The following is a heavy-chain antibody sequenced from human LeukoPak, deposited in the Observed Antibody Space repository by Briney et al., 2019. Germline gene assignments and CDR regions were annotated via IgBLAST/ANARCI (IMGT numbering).Heavy chain of an antibody. Sequence: GGSLRLSCEASGFTFGSYAMYWVRQAPGKGLEWFAGIFGSGGSAHYADSVKGRFTISRDNSKNTVYLQINNLRVEDTAVYYCGKTTTGYSSGQKPAWPVDYWGQGTLVTVSS. D-gene: IGHD6-19*01. CDR1: GFTFGSYA. V-gene: IGHV3-23*01. CDR2: IFGSGGSA. J-gene: IGHJ4*02. CDR3: GKTTTGYSSGQKPAWPVDY.